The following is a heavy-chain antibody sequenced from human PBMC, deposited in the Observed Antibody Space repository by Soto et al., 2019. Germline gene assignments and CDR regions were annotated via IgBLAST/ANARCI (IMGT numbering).Heavy chain of an antibody. J-gene: IGHJ1*01. CDR2: ISHDGSNK. CDR1: GFSFSSYA. Sequence: QVQLVESGGGVVQPGRSLRLSCAASGFSFSSYAMNWVRHVPGKGLEWVAFISHDGSNKYNPDSVKDRFTLSRDNSKNTLYLEMNSLRVEDTAVYYCAREFGSSAGGSTRGYFLHWGQGTLVTVSS. CDR3: AREFGSSAGGSTRGYFLH. V-gene: IGHV3-30-3*01. D-gene: IGHD1-26*01.